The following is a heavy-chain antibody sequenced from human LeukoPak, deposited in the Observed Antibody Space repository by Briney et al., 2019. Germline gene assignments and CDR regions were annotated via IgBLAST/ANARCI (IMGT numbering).Heavy chain of an antibody. Sequence: SETLSLTCTVSGGSISSYYWSWIRQPAGKGLEWIGRIYSSGSTNYNPSLKSRVTMSVDTSKNQFSLRLSSVTAADTAVYYCARVSSSWYQDWYFDLWGRGTLVTVSS. D-gene: IGHD6-13*01. V-gene: IGHV4-4*07. CDR3: ARVSSSWYQDWYFDL. CDR1: GGSISSYY. J-gene: IGHJ2*01. CDR2: IYSSGST.